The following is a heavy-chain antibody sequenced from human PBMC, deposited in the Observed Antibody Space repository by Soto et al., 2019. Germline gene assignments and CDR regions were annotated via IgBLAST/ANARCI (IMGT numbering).Heavy chain of an antibody. Sequence: MQLAESGGGLVQPGGSLKLSCAASGFTFSSSVVHWVRQAPGKGLEWVSLIWYDGSKKSYGDSVKGRFTISRDNSRNTVYLQMNSLRADDTAVYYCARDASYYSLWSGYYPSRNGMDVWGQGTTVTVSS. CDR1: GFTFSSSV. D-gene: IGHD3-3*01. CDR3: ARDASYYSLWSGYYPSRNGMDV. CDR2: IWYDGSKK. V-gene: IGHV3-33*08. J-gene: IGHJ6*02.